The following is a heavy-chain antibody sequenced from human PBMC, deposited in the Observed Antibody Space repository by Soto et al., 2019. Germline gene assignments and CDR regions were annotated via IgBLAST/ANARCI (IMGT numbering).Heavy chain of an antibody. CDR2: INPNSGGT. Sequence: ASVKVSCKASGYNFTGYYIHWVRQAPGQGLEWMGWINPNSGGTNYAQNFQGRVTMTRDTSIRTAYMELSRLGSGDTAVYSCAREAEGTNCNGMDVWGQGTTVTVSS. J-gene: IGHJ6*02. CDR3: AREAEGTNCNGMDV. V-gene: IGHV1-2*02. CDR1: GYNFTGYY. D-gene: IGHD7-27*01.